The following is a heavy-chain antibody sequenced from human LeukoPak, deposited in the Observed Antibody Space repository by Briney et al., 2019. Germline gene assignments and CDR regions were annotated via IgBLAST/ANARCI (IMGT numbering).Heavy chain of an antibody. CDR3: ARGATDTTRWFDP. J-gene: IGHJ5*02. D-gene: IGHD1-7*01. CDR2: ISRASESI. CDR1: GFPFSSYS. Sequence: GGSLRLSCAASGFPFSSYSMAWVRQAPGKGLEWVSIISRASESIFYADSVKGRFTISRDNAKNSLYLQMNGLRADDTAAYYCARGATDTTRWFDPWGQGTLVTVSS. V-gene: IGHV3-21*01.